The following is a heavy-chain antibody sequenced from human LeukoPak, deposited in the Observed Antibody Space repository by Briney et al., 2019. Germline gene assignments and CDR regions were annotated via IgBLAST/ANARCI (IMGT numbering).Heavy chain of an antibody. V-gene: IGHV3-21*01. CDR3: ARDGYSYGPPALDY. CDR1: GFTFSSYS. Sequence: GGSLRLSCAASGFTFSSYSMNWVRQAPGKGLEWVSSISSSRSYIYYADSVKGGVTISRENAKKSLYLQMTSLRAEHTPVYYCARDGYSYGPPALDYWGQGTLVTVSS. D-gene: IGHD5-18*01. J-gene: IGHJ4*02. CDR2: ISSSRSYI.